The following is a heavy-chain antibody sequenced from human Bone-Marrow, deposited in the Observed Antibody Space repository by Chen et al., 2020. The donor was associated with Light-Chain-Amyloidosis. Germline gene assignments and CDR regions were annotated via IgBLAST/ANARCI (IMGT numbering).Heavy chain of an antibody. V-gene: IGHV3-48*01. J-gene: IGHJ6*03. CDR1: GFTSSSYS. D-gene: IGHD6-6*01. CDR2: ISSSSSTI. Sequence: EVQLVESGGGLVQPGGSLRLSCAASGFTSSSYSMNWVRQAPGKGLEWVSYISSSSSTIYYADSVKGRFTISRDNAKNSLYLQMNSLRAEDTAVYYCAREAARRYYYYYMDVWGKGTTVTVSS. CDR3: AREAARRYYYYYMDV.